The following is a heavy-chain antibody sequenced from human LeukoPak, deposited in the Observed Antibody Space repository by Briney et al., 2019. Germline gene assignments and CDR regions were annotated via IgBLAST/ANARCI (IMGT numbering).Heavy chain of an antibody. J-gene: IGHJ4*02. Sequence: PGGSLRLSCAASGFTFSGYWMSWVRQAPGKGLEWVANIKQDGSEKYYVDSVKGRFTISRDNAKNSLYLQMNSLRAEDTAVYYCARELLFAYWGQGTLVTVSS. D-gene: IGHD3-10*01. CDR1: GFTFSGYW. V-gene: IGHV3-7*01. CDR2: IKQDGSEK. CDR3: ARELLFAY.